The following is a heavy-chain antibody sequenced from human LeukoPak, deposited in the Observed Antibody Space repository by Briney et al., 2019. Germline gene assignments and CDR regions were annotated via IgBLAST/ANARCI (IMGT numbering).Heavy chain of an antibody. V-gene: IGHV4-59*01. CDR3: AREVRRLWYFDY. CDR1: GGSLSSYY. J-gene: IGHJ4*02. D-gene: IGHD2-21*01. CDR2: IYYSGST. Sequence: SETLSLTCTVSGGSLSSYYWSWIRQPPGKGLEWIGYIYYSGSTNYNPSLKSRVTISVDTSKNQFSLKLSSVTAADTAVYYCAREVRRLWYFDYWGQGTLVTVSS.